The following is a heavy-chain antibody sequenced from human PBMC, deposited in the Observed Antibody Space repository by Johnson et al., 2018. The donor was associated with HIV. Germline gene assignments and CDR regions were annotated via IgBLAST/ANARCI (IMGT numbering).Heavy chain of an antibody. CDR3: ARGAPSGNYYVDAFDL. V-gene: IGHV3-33*08. CDR2: IWCGGSNK. Sequence: QVQLVESGGGVVQPGRSLRLSCAASGFTFSSYAMHWVRQAPGKGLEWVAVIWCGGSNKYYADSVKGRFTISRDNAKNTLYLQMSSLRAEDTAVYYCARGAPSGNYYVDAFDLWGQGTMVIVSS. CDR1: GFTFSSYA. J-gene: IGHJ3*01. D-gene: IGHD1-26*01.